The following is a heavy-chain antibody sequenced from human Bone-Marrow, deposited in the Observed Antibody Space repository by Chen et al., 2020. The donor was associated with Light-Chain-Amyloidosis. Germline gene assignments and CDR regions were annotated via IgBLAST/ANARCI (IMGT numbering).Heavy chain of an antibody. CDR3: ARDYGDFDWYFDL. V-gene: IGHV3-30-3*01. CDR1: GFTFSRYA. Sequence: QVQLVESGGGVVQPGRSLRLSCAASGFTFSRYAMHWVRQAPVKGLEWVAVISYDGYNKYYADSVKGRFTISRDNSRNTLSLQMSSLRAEDTAVYYCARDYGDFDWYFDLWGRGTLVTVSS. J-gene: IGHJ2*01. D-gene: IGHD4-17*01. CDR2: ISYDGYNK.